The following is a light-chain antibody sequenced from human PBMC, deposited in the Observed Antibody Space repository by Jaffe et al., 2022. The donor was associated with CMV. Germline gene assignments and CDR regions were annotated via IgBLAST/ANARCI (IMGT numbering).Light chain of an antibody. Sequence: QSVLTQPPSVSAAPGQKVSISCSGSNSNIGNNYVSWYQQLPGTAPKLLVFENNKRPAGIPDRFSGSKSGTSATLGITGLQTGDEADYFCGTWDGSLSIGVFGGGTKLTVL. J-gene: IGLJ3*02. CDR3: GTWDGSLSIGV. CDR1: NSNIGNNY. V-gene: IGLV1-51*02. CDR2: ENN.